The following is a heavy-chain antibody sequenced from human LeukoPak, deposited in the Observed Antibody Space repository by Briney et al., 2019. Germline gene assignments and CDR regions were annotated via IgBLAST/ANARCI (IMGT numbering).Heavy chain of an antibody. Sequence: PGGSLRLSCAASGFTFSDYYMSWIRQAPGKGLEWPSYITNSGSSVDYADSVKGRFTSSRDNAKNSLYLQINSLRDEDTAVYYCARDTRYAFDYWGQGILVTVSS. V-gene: IGHV3-11*04. J-gene: IGHJ4*02. CDR1: GFTFSDYY. CDR3: ARDTRYAFDY. CDR2: ITNSGSSV. D-gene: IGHD3-16*01.